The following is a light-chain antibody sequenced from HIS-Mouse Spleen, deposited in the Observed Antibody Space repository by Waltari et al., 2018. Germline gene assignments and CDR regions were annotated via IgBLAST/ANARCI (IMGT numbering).Light chain of an antibody. V-gene: IGLV2-14*03. J-gene: IGLJ2*01. CDR1: SSDVGGYNY. Sequence: QSALTQPASVSGSPGQSITISCTGTSSDVGGYNYVSWYQQHPGKAPKLMMYDVSKRPSGVSNRFAGSKSGNTASLTISGLQAEDEADYYCSSYTSSSFNVVFGGGTKLTVL. CDR3: SSYTSSSFNVV. CDR2: DVS.